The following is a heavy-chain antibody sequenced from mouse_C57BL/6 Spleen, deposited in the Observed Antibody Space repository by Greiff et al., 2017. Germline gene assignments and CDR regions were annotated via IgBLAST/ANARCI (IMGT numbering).Heavy chain of an antibody. CDR1: GYSITSGYY. CDR3: ARYDGYYGGY. V-gene: IGHV3-6*01. D-gene: IGHD2-3*01. Sequence: DVKLQESGPGLVKPSQSLSLTCSVTGYSITSGYYWNWIRQFPGNKLEWMGYISYDGSNNYNPSLKNRISITRDTSKNQFFLKLNSVTTEDTATYYCARYDGYYGGYWGQGTTLTVSS. CDR2: ISYDGSN. J-gene: IGHJ2*01.